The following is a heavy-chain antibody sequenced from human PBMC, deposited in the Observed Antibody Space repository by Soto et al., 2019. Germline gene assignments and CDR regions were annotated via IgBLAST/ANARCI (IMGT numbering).Heavy chain of an antibody. D-gene: IGHD3-22*01. CDR1: GVSISSYY. J-gene: IGHJ5*02. CDR3: ARYYYDSSGYYYGSGLRRFDP. CDR2: IYYSGST. Sequence: SETLSLTCTVSGVSISSYYWSWIRQPPGKGLEWIGYIYYSGSTNYNPSLKSRVTISVDTSKNQFSLKLSSVTAADTAVYYCARYYYDSSGYYYGSGLRRFDPWGQGTLVTVSS. V-gene: IGHV4-59*01.